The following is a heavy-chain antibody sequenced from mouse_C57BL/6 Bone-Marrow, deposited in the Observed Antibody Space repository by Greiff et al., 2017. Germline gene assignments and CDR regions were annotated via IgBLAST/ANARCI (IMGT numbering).Heavy chain of an antibody. CDR3: ARDYYGSSPYWYFDV. CDR2: ISYDGSN. V-gene: IGHV3-6*01. D-gene: IGHD1-1*01. CDR1: GYSITSGYY. J-gene: IGHJ1*03. Sequence: EVKLVESGPGLVKPSQSLSLTCSVTGYSITSGYYWNWIRQFPGNKLEWMGYISYDGSNNYNPSLKNLISITRDTSKNQFFLKLNSVTTEDTATYYCARDYYGSSPYWYFDVWGTGTTVTVSS.